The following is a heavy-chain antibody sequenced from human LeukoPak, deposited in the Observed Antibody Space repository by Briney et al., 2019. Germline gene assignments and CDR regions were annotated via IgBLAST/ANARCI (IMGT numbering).Heavy chain of an antibody. V-gene: IGHV5-51*01. CDR2: IYPGDSDT. CDR3: ARSSVQGFDP. CDR1: GYRFTSYC. Sequence: GESLKISCKSSGYRFTSYCIGWVRQMPGKGLEWMGIIYPGDSDTRYSPSFQGQVTISADKSISTAYLQWSTLKASDTAMYYCARSSVQGFDPWGQGALVTVSS. J-gene: IGHJ5*02.